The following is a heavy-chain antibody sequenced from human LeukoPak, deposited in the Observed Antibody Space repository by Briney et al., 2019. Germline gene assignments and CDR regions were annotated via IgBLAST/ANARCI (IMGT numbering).Heavy chain of an antibody. Sequence: ASVKVSCKASGYTFTGYYMHWVRQAPGQGLEWMGWINPNSGGTNYAQKFQGRVTMTRDTSISTAYMELSRLRSDGTAVYYCARGGLRLGELSLDNYYFDYWGQGTLVTVSS. CDR1: GYTFTGYY. V-gene: IGHV1-2*02. D-gene: IGHD3-16*02. CDR2: INPNSGGT. J-gene: IGHJ4*02. CDR3: ARGGLRLGELSLDNYYFDY.